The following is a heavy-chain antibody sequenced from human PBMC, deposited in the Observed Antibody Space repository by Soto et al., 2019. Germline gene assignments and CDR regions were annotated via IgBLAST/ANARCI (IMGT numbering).Heavy chain of an antibody. V-gene: IGHV1-24*01. CDR2: FDPEDGET. Sequence: QVQLVQSGAQVKKPGASVKVSCKVSGYTLTELSMHWVRQAPGKGLEWMGGFDPEDGETIYAQKFQGRVTMTEDTSTDTAYMELSSLRSEDTAEYYCATDVYGDYGHGYWGQGTLVTVSS. J-gene: IGHJ4*02. CDR1: GYTLTELS. D-gene: IGHD4-17*01. CDR3: ATDVYGDYGHGY.